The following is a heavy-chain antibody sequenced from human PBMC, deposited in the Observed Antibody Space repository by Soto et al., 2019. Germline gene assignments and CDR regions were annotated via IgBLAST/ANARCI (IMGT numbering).Heavy chain of an antibody. Sequence: GASVKVSCKASGYTFTSYYMHWVRQAPGQGLEWMGIINPSGGSTSYAQKFQGRVTMTEDTSTDTAYMELSSLRSEDTAVYYCATSLSFFWSGYQGWGQGTLVTVSS. V-gene: IGHV1-46*01. CDR3: ATSLSFFWSGYQG. D-gene: IGHD3-3*01. CDR1: GYTFTSYY. J-gene: IGHJ4*02. CDR2: INPSGGST.